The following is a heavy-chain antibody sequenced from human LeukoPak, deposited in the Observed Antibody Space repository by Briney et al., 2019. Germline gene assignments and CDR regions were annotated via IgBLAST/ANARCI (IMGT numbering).Heavy chain of an antibody. J-gene: IGHJ4*02. CDR2: IIPIFGTA. CDR1: GGTFSIYA. Sequence: SVTVSCTASGGTFSIYAISWVRQAPGQGLEWMGGIIPIFGTANYAQKFQGRVTITADESTSTAYMELSSLRSEDTAVYYCARGPPNWGYDYWGPGTLVTVSS. D-gene: IGHD7-27*01. V-gene: IGHV1-69*13. CDR3: ARGPPNWGYDY.